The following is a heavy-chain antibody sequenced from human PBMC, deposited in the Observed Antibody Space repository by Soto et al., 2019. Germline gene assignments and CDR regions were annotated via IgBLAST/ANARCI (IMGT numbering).Heavy chain of an antibody. D-gene: IGHD3-3*01. CDR3: ARDLYDFWSGYPTGDV. J-gene: IGHJ6*02. Sequence: PGGPLRLSCAASGFTFSSYGMHWVRQAPGKGLEWVAVIWYDGSNKYYADSVKGRFTISRDNSKNTLYLQMNSLRAEDTAVYYCARDLYDFWSGYPTGDVWGQGTTVTVSS. CDR2: IWYDGSNK. CDR1: GFTFSSYG. V-gene: IGHV3-33*01.